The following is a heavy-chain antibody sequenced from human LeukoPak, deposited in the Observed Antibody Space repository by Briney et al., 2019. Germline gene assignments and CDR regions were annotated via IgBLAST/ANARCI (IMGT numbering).Heavy chain of an antibody. V-gene: IGHV4-39*07. CDR3: ARVSVAAAVSDY. Sequence: PSETLSLTCTVSGGSISSSSYYWGWIRQPPGKGLEWIGSIYYSGSTYYNPSLKSRVTISVDTSKNQFSLKLSSVTAADTAVYYCARVSVAAAVSDYWGQGTLVTVSS. J-gene: IGHJ4*02. CDR1: GGSISSSSYY. CDR2: IYYSGST. D-gene: IGHD6-13*01.